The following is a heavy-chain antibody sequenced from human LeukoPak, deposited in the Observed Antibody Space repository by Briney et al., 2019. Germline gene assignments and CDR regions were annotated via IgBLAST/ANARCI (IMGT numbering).Heavy chain of an antibody. Sequence: PSETLSLTCTVSGGSISSSSYYWGWIRQPPGKGLEWIGEINHSGSTNYNPSLKSRVTISVDTSKNQFSLKLSSVTAADTAVYYCARVSSTVTPAYYYYYYGMDVWGQGTTVTVSS. CDR2: INHSGST. J-gene: IGHJ6*02. D-gene: IGHD4-17*01. CDR1: GGSISSSSYY. CDR3: ARVSSTVTPAYYYYYYGMDV. V-gene: IGHV4-39*07.